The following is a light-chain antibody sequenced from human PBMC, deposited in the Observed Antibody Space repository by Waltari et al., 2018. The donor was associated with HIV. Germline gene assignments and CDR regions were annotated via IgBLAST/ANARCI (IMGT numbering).Light chain of an antibody. V-gene: IGLV1-47*01. CDR3: AAWDDTRGCLWV. CDR2: RNN. CDR1: SSNIGSNY. Sequence: QSVLTQPPSTSGTPGQRVTISCFGSSSNIGSNYVYWYQQLPGTAPKLLIYRNNHRPSGVPDLFSGSKSGTSASLAISGLRSEDEGDYSCAAWDDTRGCLWVFGGGTKVTVL. J-gene: IGLJ3*02.